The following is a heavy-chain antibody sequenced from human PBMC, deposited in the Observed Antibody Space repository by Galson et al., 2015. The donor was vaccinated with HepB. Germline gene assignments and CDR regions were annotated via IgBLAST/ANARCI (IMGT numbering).Heavy chain of an antibody. J-gene: IGHJ4*02. CDR3: ALIFTDGYKFDY. Sequence: SLRLSCAASGFTFSNYGLHWVRQAPGKGLEWVAVISYDGSNKYYADSVKGRFTISRDNSENTLYLQMNSLRAEDTAVYYCALIFTDGYKFDYWGQGTLVTVSS. D-gene: IGHD5-24*01. CDR1: GFTFSNYG. V-gene: IGHV3-30*03. CDR2: ISYDGSNK.